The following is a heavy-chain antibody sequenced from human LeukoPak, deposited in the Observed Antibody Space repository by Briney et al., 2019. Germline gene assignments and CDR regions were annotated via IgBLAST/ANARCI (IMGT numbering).Heavy chain of an antibody. J-gene: IGHJ4*02. D-gene: IGHD1-26*01. CDR1: GFTLSNSW. V-gene: IGHV3-7*03. Sequence: GGSLRLSCVVSGFTLSNSWMSWVRQAPGKGLEWVANIKEDGGEIHFVDSMKGRFTISRDNAKNSLYLQMNSLRGDDTAVYYCARSGYSHSWDYWGQGTLVIVSS. CDR2: IKEDGGEI. CDR3: ARSGYSHSWDY.